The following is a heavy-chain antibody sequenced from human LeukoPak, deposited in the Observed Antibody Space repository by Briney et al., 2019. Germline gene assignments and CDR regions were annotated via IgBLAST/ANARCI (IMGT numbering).Heavy chain of an antibody. D-gene: IGHD6-19*01. V-gene: IGHV3-64D*09. CDR3: VKVGIAVAGTGTYYFDY. CDR1: GFTFSSYA. Sequence: GGSLRLSCSASGFTFSSYAMHWVRQAPGKGLEYVSALSSNGGSTYYADSVKARFTISRDNSKNTLYLQMSSLRAEDTAVYYCVKVGIAVAGTGTYYFDYWGQGTLVTVS. J-gene: IGHJ4*02. CDR2: LSSNGGST.